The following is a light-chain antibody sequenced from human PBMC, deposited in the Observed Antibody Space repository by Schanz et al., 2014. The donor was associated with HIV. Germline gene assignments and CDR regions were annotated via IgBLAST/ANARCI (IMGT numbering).Light chain of an antibody. Sequence: DIQMTQSPSTLSASVGDRVTITCRASQSIGNSLAWYQQKPGRAPKLLIYKASSLETGVPSTFSGSGSGTEFPLPISSPQSDDFATYYCRQYTGYPYTLGQGTKLQIK. CDR2: KAS. V-gene: IGKV1-5*03. CDR1: QSIGNS. CDR3: RQYTGYPYT. J-gene: IGKJ2*01.